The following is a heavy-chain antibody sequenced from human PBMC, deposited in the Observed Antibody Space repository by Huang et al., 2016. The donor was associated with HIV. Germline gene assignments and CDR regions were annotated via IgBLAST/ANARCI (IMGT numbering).Heavy chain of an antibody. Sequence: LVESGGGLVRPGGSLRLSCAGSTVTFSAYGMTWVRQSPGQGVGWVASSRQDGSEKHYVDSVEGRFNISRDNGKKLLFLEMRSLGVDDTAVYFCATKADAMDVWGQGTTVIVSS. CDR1: TVTFSAYG. CDR2: SRQDGSEK. J-gene: IGHJ6*02. D-gene: IGHD2-8*01. V-gene: IGHV3-7*01. CDR3: ATKADAMDV.